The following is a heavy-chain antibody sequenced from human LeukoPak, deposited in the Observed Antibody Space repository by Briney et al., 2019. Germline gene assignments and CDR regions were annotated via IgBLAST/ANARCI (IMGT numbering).Heavy chain of an antibody. D-gene: IGHD3-3*01. Sequence: ASVKVSCKASGYTFTSYYMHWVRQAPGQGLEWMGIINPSGGSTSYAQKFQGRVTMTRDTSTSTVYMELSSLRSEDTAVYYCARSITIFGVVKLNAFDIWGQGTMVTVSS. CDR1: GYTFTSYY. CDR2: INPSGGST. CDR3: ARSITIFGVVKLNAFDI. V-gene: IGHV1-46*01. J-gene: IGHJ3*02.